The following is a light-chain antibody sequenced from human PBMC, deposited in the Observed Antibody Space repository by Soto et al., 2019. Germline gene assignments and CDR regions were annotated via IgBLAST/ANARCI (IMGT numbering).Light chain of an antibody. J-gene: IGLJ1*01. V-gene: IGLV2-14*01. CDR1: TSDIGSYNR. Sequence: QYVLTQPASVSGSPGQSITISCTGTTSDIGSYNRVSWYQQEPGKAPKVVIYNVSNRPSGISNRFSGSKSGNTASLTISGLQAEDEADYYCCSLTTNSTYVFGPGTKGTVL. CDR3: CSLTTNSTYV. CDR2: NVS.